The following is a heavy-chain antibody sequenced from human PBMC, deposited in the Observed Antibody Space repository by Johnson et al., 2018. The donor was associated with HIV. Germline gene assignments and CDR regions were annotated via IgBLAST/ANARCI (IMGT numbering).Heavy chain of an antibody. D-gene: IGHD3-22*01. CDR1: GFTFSSYA. CDR2: ISYVGRNK. Sequence: VQLVESGGGVVQSGRSLSLSCAASGFTFSSYAMNWVRQAPGKGLEWVAVISYVGRNKDYADSVTGRCTISRDNSKNPLVLQMNSLRAEDTAVSYRARGSRYTYDNDDAHLLHAFDIWGQGTVVTVSS. CDR3: ARGSRYTYDNDDAHLLHAFDI. V-gene: IGHV3-30*04. J-gene: IGHJ3*02.